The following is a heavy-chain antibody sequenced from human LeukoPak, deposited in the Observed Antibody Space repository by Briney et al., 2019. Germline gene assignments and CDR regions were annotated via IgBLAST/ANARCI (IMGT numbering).Heavy chain of an antibody. D-gene: IGHD1-1*01. J-gene: IGHJ3*01. Sequence: SEALLLPCSVAGGGIISCYCSCLLRPPAGGVLCSGYIYCSGSTNYNPSLKSRVTISVDTSKNQFSLKLSSVTAADTAVYYCARSPGSHDAFDFWGQGTMVTVSS. CDR3: ARSPGSHDAFDF. V-gene: IGHV4-59*01. CDR1: GGGIISCY. CDR2: IYCSGST.